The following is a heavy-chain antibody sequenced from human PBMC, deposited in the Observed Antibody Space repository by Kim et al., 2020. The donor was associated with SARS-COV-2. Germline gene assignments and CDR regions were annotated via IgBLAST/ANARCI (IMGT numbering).Heavy chain of an antibody. CDR3: ARTGAMDV. CDR2: RT. V-gene: IGHV4-4*07. J-gene: IGHJ6*02. Sequence: RTDYNPSLKSRVTMSLDTSTNQFSLKLSSVTAADTAVYYCARTGAMDVWGHGTTVTVSS.